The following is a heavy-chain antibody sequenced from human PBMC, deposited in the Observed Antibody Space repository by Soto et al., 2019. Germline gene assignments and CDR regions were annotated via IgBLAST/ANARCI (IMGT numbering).Heavy chain of an antibody. CDR2: IIPILGIA. CDR3: ARDEYSYGESEDFDY. J-gene: IGHJ4*02. V-gene: IGHV1-69*08. CDR1: GGTFSSYT. Sequence: QVQLVQSGAEVKKPGSSVKVSCKASGGTFSSYTISWVRQAPGQGLEWMGRIIPILGIANYAQKFQGRVTITADKSTSTAYMELSSLRSEDTAVYYCARDEYSYGESEDFDYWGQGTLVTVSS. D-gene: IGHD5-18*01.